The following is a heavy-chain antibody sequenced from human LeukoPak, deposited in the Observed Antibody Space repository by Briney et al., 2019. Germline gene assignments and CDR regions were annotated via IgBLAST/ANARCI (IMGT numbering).Heavy chain of an antibody. Sequence: SETLSLTCTVSGGSISSGGYYWSWLRQHPGKGLEWIGYIYYSGSTYYNPSLKSRVTISVDTSKNQFSLKLSSVTAADTAVYYCARAYITMIVVMDYWGQGTLVTVSS. D-gene: IGHD3-22*01. J-gene: IGHJ4*02. V-gene: IGHV4-31*03. CDR1: GGSISSGGYY. CDR3: ARAYITMIVVMDY. CDR2: IYYSGST.